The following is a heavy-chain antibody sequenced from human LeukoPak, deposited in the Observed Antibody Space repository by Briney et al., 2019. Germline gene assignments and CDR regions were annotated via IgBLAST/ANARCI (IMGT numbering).Heavy chain of an antibody. CDR3: ARVSLLLRDYVRSYYFDY. J-gene: IGHJ4*02. V-gene: IGHV3-21*01. Sequence: PGGSLRLSCAASGFTFSSYSMNWVRQAPGKGLEWVSSISSSSSYIYYADSVKGRFTISRDNAKNSLYLQMNSLRAEDTAVYYCARVSLLLRDYVRSYYFDYWGQGTLLTVSS. CDR2: ISSSSSYI. D-gene: IGHD2-15*01. CDR1: GFTFSSYS.